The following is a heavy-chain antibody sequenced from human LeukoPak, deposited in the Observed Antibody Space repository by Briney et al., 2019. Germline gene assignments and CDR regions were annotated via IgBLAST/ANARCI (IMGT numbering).Heavy chain of an antibody. D-gene: IGHD1-14*01. CDR2: IYYSGST. Sequence: SETLSLTCTVSGGSISSYYWSWIRQPPGKGLEWIGYIYYSGSTNYNPSLKSRVTISVDTSKNQFSLKLSSVTAADTAVYYCARDINPTWFDPWGQGTLVTVSS. CDR1: GGSISSYY. J-gene: IGHJ5*02. CDR3: ARDINPTWFDP. V-gene: IGHV4-59*01.